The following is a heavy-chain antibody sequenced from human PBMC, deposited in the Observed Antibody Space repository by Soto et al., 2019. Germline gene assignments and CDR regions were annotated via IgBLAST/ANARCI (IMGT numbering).Heavy chain of an antibody. Sequence: SAKVSCKTSGFTSSRFGVHWVRQGRGHRLQWIGWIDVGSVNANYAQRLKERIGNSRDRSTSTAYMELSSLRPYDTAVYYCAADVGGYMY. CDR3: AADVGGYMY. V-gene: IGHV1-58*01. CDR1: GFTSSRFG. CDR2: IDVGSVNA. D-gene: IGHD3-16*01. J-gene: IGHJ6*03.